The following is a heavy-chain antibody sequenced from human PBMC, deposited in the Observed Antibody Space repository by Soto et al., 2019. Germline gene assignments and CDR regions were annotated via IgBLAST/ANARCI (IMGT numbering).Heavy chain of an antibody. J-gene: IGHJ4*01. V-gene: IGHV3-30*18. CDR1: GFTFSSYG. CDR2: LTSDGSYK. CDR3: AKGGDFDY. Sequence: GGSLRLSCVVSGFTFSSYGMQWVRQAPGKGLQWVAILTSDGSYKSYADSVKGRLTISRDNSKNTVYLQMDSLRADDTAVYYCAKGGDFDYWGQGTLVTV.